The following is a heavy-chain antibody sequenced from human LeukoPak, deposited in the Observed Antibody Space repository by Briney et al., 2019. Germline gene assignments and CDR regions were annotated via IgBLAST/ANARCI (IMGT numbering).Heavy chain of an antibody. Sequence: GSLRLSCAASGLTFSSYWMHWVRQAPGKGLVWVSRINSDGSSTSYADSVKGRFTISRDNAKNTLYLQMNSLRAEDTAVYYCARGGPTSGVTVTTSYGMDVWGQGTTVTVSS. CDR1: GLTFSSYW. D-gene: IGHD4-17*01. CDR2: INSDGSST. V-gene: IGHV3-74*01. J-gene: IGHJ6*02. CDR3: ARGGPTSGVTVTTSYGMDV.